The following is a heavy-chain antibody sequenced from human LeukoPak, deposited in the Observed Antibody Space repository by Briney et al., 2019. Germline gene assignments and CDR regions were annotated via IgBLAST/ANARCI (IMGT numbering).Heavy chain of an antibody. Sequence: PSETLSLTCTVSGGSISSYYWSWIRRPAGKGLEWIGRIYTSGSTNYNPSLKSRVTMSVDTSKNQFSLKLSSVTAADTAVYYCARSDFWSGYYYFDYWGQGTLVTVSS. CDR2: IYTSGST. CDR3: ARSDFWSGYYYFDY. J-gene: IGHJ4*02. V-gene: IGHV4-4*07. CDR1: GGSISSYY. D-gene: IGHD3-3*01.